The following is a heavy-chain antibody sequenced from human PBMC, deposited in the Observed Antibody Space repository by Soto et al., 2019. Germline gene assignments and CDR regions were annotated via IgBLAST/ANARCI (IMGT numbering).Heavy chain of an antibody. CDR2: IYYSGST. V-gene: IGHV4-39*01. Sequence: QLQLQESGPGLVKPSETLSLTCTVSGGSISSSSYYWGWIRQPPGKGLEWIGSIYYSGSTYYNPSLKSRVTISVDTSKNQFSLKLSSVTAADTAVYYCASHGSSWYRGGWFDPWGQGTLVTVSS. CDR3: ASHGSSWYRGGWFDP. CDR1: GGSISSSSYY. J-gene: IGHJ5*02. D-gene: IGHD6-13*01.